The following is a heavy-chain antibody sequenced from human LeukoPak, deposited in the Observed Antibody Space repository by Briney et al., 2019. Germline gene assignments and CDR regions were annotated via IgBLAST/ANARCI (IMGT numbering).Heavy chain of an antibody. CDR1: GYTFTSYG. D-gene: IGHD6-6*01. CDR3: ARDPEIAARPVNYQYYGMDV. Sequence: ASVKVSCKASGYTFTSYGISWVRQAPGQGLEWMGWISAYNGNTNYAQKLQGRVTMTTDTSTSTAYMELRSLRSEDTAVYYCARDPEIAARPVNYQYYGMDVWGQGTTVTVSS. V-gene: IGHV1-18*01. J-gene: IGHJ6*02. CDR2: ISAYNGNT.